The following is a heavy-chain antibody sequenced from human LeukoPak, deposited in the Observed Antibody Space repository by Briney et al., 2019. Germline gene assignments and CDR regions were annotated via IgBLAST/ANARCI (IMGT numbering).Heavy chain of an antibody. CDR3: AKVTNYDSGPGYFDY. V-gene: IGHV3-9*01. CDR1: GFTFDDYA. D-gene: IGHD3-3*01. CDR2: ISWNSGTI. Sequence: PGGSLRLSRAASGFTFDDYAMHWVRQAPGKGLEWVSGISWNSGTIGCADSVKGRFTISRDNAKNSLYLQMNSLRAEDTALYYCAKVTNYDSGPGYFDYWGQGTLVTVSS. J-gene: IGHJ4*02.